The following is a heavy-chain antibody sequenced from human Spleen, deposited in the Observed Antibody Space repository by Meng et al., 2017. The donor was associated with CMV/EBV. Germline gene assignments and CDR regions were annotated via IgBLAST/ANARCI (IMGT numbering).Heavy chain of an antibody. CDR2: IYYSGST. Sequence: QVQLQQWGAGLVKPSQTLSLTCTVSGGSISSGDYYWSWIRQPPGKGLEWIGYIYYSGSTYYNPSLKSRVTISVDTSKNQFSLKLSSVTAADTAVYYCAREKGTMVRGVYFDYWGQGTLVTVSS. CDR1: GGSISSGDYY. V-gene: IGHV4-30-4*08. CDR3: AREKGTMVRGVYFDY. D-gene: IGHD3-10*01. J-gene: IGHJ4*02.